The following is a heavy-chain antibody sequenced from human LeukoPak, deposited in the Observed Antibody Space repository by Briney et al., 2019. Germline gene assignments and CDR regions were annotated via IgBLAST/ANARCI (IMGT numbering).Heavy chain of an antibody. Sequence: GGSLRLSCAASGFTFSSYSMNWVRQAPGKGLEWVSSISSSSSYIYYADSVKGRFTISRDNAKNSLYQQMNSLRAEDTAVYYCARLYGNDFWSGYDYYYYYMDVWGKGTTVTVSS. J-gene: IGHJ6*03. CDR2: ISSSSSYI. CDR3: ARLYGNDFWSGYDYYYYYMDV. V-gene: IGHV3-21*01. CDR1: GFTFSSYS. D-gene: IGHD3-3*01.